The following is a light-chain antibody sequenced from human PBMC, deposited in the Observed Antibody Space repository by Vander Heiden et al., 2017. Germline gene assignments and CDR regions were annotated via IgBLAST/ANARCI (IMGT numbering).Light chain of an antibody. J-gene: IGKJ5*01. CDR1: QSISSY. CDR2: AAS. V-gene: IGKV1-39*01. Sequence: DIPMTQSPSSLSASVGDRVTITCRASQSISSYLNWYQQKPGKAPKLLIYAASSLQRVVPSRFSGSGYGTHFTLTMSRLQTEDFATYYCQQSGSNPPGITFGEGTRLEIK. CDR3: QQSGSNPPGIT.